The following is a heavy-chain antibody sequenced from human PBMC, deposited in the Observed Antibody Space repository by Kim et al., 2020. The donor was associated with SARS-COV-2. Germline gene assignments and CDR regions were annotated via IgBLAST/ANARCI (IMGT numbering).Heavy chain of an antibody. Sequence: GESLKISCKGSGYSFTSYWISWVRQMPGKGLEWMGRIDPSDSYTNYSPSFQGHVTISADKSISTAYLQWSSLKASDTAMYYCARDSGYDWVGLSDNPFDYWGQGTLVTVSS. CDR3: ARDSGYDWVGLSDNPFDY. V-gene: IGHV5-10-1*01. D-gene: IGHD5-12*01. CDR1: GYSFTSYW. CDR2: IDPSDSYT. J-gene: IGHJ4*02.